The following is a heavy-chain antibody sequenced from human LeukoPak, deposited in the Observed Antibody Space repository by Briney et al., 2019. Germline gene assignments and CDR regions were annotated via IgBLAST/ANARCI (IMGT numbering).Heavy chain of an antibody. CDR1: GFTFSTYA. CDR2: ISSSGEIT. Sequence: GGSLRLSCAASGFTFSTYAMTWVRQAPGKGLEWVSDISSSGEITSYADSVKGRFTISRDNYENTLDLQMDSLRAEDTAVYYCAKDITYYDFWSGYPDYWGQGTLVTVSS. V-gene: IGHV3-23*01. J-gene: IGHJ4*02. CDR3: AKDITYYDFWSGYPDY. D-gene: IGHD3-3*01.